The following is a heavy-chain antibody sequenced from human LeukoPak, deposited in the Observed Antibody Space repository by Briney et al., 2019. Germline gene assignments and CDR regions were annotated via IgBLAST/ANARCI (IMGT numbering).Heavy chain of an antibody. CDR3: ARGPGIAARPDWFDP. CDR1: GGTFSSYA. D-gene: IGHD6-6*01. CDR2: IIPIFGTA. V-gene: IGHV1-69*13. Sequence: SVKVSCKASGGTFSSYAIRWVRQAPGQGLEWMGGIIPIFGTANYAQKFQGRVTITADESTSTAYMELSSLRSEDTAVYYCARGPGIAARPDWFDPWGQGTLVTVSS. J-gene: IGHJ5*02.